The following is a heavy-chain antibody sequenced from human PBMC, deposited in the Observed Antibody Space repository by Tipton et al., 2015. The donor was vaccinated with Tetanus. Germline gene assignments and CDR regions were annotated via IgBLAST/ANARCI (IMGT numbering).Heavy chain of an antibody. D-gene: IGHD4-11*01. CDR3: ARLASYSNHLDA. CDR2: IYYSGNS. V-gene: IGHV4-30-4*01. CDR1: GGSFRSGDHY. Sequence: TLSLTCTVSGGSFRSGDHYWSWIRQPPGKGLEWIGYIYYSGNSDYNPSLKSRVTLSVDTSNNQFSLKLNSVTAADTAVHYCARLASYSNHLDAWGQGALVTVSS. J-gene: IGHJ4*02.